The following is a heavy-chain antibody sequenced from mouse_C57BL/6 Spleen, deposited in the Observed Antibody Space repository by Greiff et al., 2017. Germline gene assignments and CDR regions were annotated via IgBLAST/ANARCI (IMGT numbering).Heavy chain of an antibody. CDR2: IAPSDSYT. CDR3: ARLNYGSSFDY. J-gene: IGHJ2*01. D-gene: IGHD1-1*01. V-gene: IGHV1-50*01. CDR1: GYTFTSYW. Sequence: QVQLQQPGAELVKPGASVKLSCKASGYTFTSYWMQWVKQRPGQGLEWIGEIAPSDSYTNYNQKFKGKATLTVDTSSSTAYMQLSSLTSEDSAVYYCARLNYGSSFDYWGQGTTLTVSS.